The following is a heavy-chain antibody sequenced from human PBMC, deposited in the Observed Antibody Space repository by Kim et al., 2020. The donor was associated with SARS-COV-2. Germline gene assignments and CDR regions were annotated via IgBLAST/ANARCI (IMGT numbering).Heavy chain of an antibody. Sequence: SGSGGSTNYAESVEDRFTSSRDNSKNTLYLQMNRLRAGDTAVYYCAKRFDYWGQGTLVTVSS. CDR3: AKRFDY. V-gene: IGHV3-23*01. CDR2: SGSGGST. J-gene: IGHJ4*02.